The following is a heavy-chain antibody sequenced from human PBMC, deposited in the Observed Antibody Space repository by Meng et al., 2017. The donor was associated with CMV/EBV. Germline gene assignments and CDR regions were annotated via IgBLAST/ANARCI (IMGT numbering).Heavy chain of an antibody. D-gene: IGHD6-6*01. CDR3: ARPSKSVGSSPGDY. J-gene: IGHJ4*02. V-gene: IGHV3-23*01. CDR1: GFTFSSYA. Sequence: GSGFTFSSYAMSWVRQAAGKGLEWVSAISGSGGSTYYADSVKGRFTISRDNSKNTLYLQMNSLRAEDTAVYYCARPSKSVGSSPGDYWGQGTLVTVSS. CDR2: ISGSGGST.